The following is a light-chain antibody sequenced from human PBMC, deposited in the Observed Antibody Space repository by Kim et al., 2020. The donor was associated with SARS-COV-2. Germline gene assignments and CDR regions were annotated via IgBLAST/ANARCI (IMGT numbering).Light chain of an antibody. CDR2: EVT. Sequence: QSALTQPASVSGSPGQSITISCSGTRSDVGSYNLVSWYQQHPGKAPKLMIFEVTKRPSGVSDRFSGSKSGNTASLTISGLQPEDEADYYCCSYAGSSTYVFGTGTQLTVL. CDR3: CSYAGSSTYV. J-gene: IGLJ1*01. CDR1: RSDVGSYNL. V-gene: IGLV2-23*02.